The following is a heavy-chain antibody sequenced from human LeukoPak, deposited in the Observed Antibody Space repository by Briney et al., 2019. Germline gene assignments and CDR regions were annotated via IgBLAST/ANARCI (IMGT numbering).Heavy chain of an antibody. CDR3: AKSVGIEEAFRAGDYYFDY. CDR1: GFTFSSYA. J-gene: IGHJ4*02. CDR2: ISGSGGST. V-gene: IGHV3-23*01. Sequence: GGSLRLSCAASGFTFSSYAMSWVRQAPGKGLEWVSAISGSGGSTYYADSVKVRFTISRDNSKNTLYLQMNSLRAEDTAVYYCAKSVGIEEAFRAGDYYFDYWGQGTLVTVSS. D-gene: IGHD1-26*01.